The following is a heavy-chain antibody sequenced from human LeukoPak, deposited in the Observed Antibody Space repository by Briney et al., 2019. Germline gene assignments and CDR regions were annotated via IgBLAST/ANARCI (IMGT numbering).Heavy chain of an antibody. V-gene: IGHV1-69*05. Sequence: GSSVKVSCKASRGTFSSYAISWVRQAPGQGLEWMGGIIPIFGTANYAQKFQGRVTITTDESTSTAYMELSSLRSEDTAVYYCASTWFWSGYYYYFDYWGQETLVTVSS. CDR3: ASTWFWSGYYYYFDY. D-gene: IGHD3-3*01. J-gene: IGHJ4*02. CDR1: RGTFSSYA. CDR2: IIPIFGTA.